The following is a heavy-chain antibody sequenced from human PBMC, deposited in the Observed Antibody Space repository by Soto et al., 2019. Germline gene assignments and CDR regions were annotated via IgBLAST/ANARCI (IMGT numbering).Heavy chain of an antibody. CDR3: ARVGGADYDSSGYYYEFDY. CDR1: GGTFSSYA. V-gene: IGHV1-69*06. D-gene: IGHD3-22*01. Sequence: SVKVSCKASGGTFSSYAISWVRQAPGQGLEWMGGIIPIFGTANYAQKFQGRVTITADKSTSTAYMELSSLRSEDTAVYYCARVGGADYDSSGYYYEFDYWGQGTLVTVSS. J-gene: IGHJ4*02. CDR2: IIPIFGTA.